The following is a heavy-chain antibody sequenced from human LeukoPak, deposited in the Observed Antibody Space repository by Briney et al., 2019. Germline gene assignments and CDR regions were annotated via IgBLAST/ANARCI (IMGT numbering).Heavy chain of an antibody. V-gene: IGHV5-51*01. CDR1: GYNFSPYW. J-gene: IGHJ4*02. CDR3: ARRGTTGTYEMSDY. D-gene: IGHD1-1*01. Sequence: GESLKISCKGSGYNFSPYWIAWVRQMPGKGLEWMGIIYPGDSATRYSPSFQGQVTISVDKSINTAYLQWSSLKASDTAMYYCARRGTTGTYEMSDYWGQGTLVTVSS. CDR2: IYPGDSAT.